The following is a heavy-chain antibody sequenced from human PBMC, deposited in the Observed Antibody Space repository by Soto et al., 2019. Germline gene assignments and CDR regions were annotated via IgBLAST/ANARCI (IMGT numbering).Heavy chain of an antibody. CDR3: ARGRRSYYRSGSYYNRPAYGTAV. D-gene: IGHD3-10*01. CDR1: GFTFDDYG. Sequence: GGSLRLSCXAXGFTFDDYGMSWVRQAPGKGLEWVSGINWNGGSTGYADSVKGRFTISRDNAKNSLYLQMNSLRAEDTALYYCARGRRSYYRSGSYYNRPAYGTAVWGQGTTVTVSS. CDR2: INWNGGST. V-gene: IGHV3-20*04. J-gene: IGHJ6*02.